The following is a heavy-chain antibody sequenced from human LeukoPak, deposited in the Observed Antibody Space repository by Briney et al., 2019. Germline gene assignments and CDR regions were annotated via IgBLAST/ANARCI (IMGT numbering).Heavy chain of an antibody. V-gene: IGHV3-15*01. CDR3: TTGRITIFGVVQRGTDY. CDR2: IKSKTDGGTT. D-gene: IGHD3-3*01. Sequence: GGSLRLXCAATGFTFSNAWMSWVRQAPGKGLEWVGRIKSKTDGGTTDYAAPVKGRFTISRDDSKNTLYLQMNSLKTEDTAVYYCTTGRITIFGVVQRGTDYWGQGTLVTVSS. J-gene: IGHJ4*02. CDR1: GFTFSNAW.